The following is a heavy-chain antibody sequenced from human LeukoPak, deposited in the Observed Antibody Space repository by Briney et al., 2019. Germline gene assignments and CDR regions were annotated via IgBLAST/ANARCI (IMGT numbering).Heavy chain of an antibody. CDR1: GGSISSYY. V-gene: IGHV4-59*01. CDR3: ARDKDYFDSGGAFDI. Sequence: PSETLSLTCTVSGGSISSYYWSWIRQPPGKGLEWIGYIYYSGSTNYNPSLKSRVTMSVDTSKNQFSLKLSSVTAADTAVYYCARDKDYFDSGGAFDIWGQGTLVTVSS. D-gene: IGHD3-22*01. J-gene: IGHJ4*02. CDR2: IYYSGST.